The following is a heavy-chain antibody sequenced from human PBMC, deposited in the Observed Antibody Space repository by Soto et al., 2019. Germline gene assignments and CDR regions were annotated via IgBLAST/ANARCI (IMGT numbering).Heavy chain of an antibody. CDR2: SYYSGNT. CDR1: GGSISDYY. D-gene: IGHD2-8*01. CDR3: ARAAHCTNGGYFHYYGFDP. Sequence: SETLSLTCTVSGGSISDYYWSWIRQPPGKGLEWIGYSYYSGNTNYNPSLKSRVTISVDTSKNQFSLKLSAVAAADTAVDYGARAAHCTNGGYFHYYGFDPWGQGTLVTVSS. V-gene: IGHV4-59*01. J-gene: IGHJ5*02.